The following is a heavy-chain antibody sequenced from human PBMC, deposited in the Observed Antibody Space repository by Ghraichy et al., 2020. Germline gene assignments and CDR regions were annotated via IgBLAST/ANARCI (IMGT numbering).Heavy chain of an antibody. J-gene: IGHJ4*02. Sequence: SETLSLTCAVYGGSFSGYHWIWIRQAPGKGLEWIGEINHSGSTKYNPSLKSRVTISVDTSKNQFSLKLSSVTAADTAVYYCARSIAPHITIFEIVIARREYFDYWGQGTLVTVSS. CDR1: GGSFSGYH. V-gene: IGHV4-34*01. D-gene: IGHD3-3*01. CDR2: INHSGST. CDR3: ARSIAPHITIFEIVIARREYFDY.